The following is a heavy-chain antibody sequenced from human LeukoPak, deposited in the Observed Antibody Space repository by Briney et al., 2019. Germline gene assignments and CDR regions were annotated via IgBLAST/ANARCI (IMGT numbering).Heavy chain of an antibody. J-gene: IGHJ3*02. Sequence: PSETLSLTCAVYGGSFSGYYWSWIRQPPGKGLEWIGEINHSGSTNYNPSLKSRVTISVDTSKNQFSLKLSSVTAADTAVYYCARGLLGVAGDAFDIWGQGTMVTVSS. CDR1: GGSFSGYY. D-gene: IGHD6-19*01. V-gene: IGHV4-34*01. CDR2: INHSGST. CDR3: ARGLLGVAGDAFDI.